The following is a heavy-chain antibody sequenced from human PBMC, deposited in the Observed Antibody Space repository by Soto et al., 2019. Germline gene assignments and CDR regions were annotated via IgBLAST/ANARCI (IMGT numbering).Heavy chain of an antibody. CDR3: ARWSYLDY. V-gene: IGHV3-23*01. J-gene: IGHJ4*02. CDR1: GFSFGSYA. D-gene: IGHD3-3*01. Sequence: DVQLWESGGGLVQPGGSLSLSCAASGFSFGSYALSWVRQAPGKGLEWVSTISGSDGKTFYADSVKGRFSISRDTSQNTLYLQMNSLRADDTAIYYCARWSYLDYWGQGTRVTVSS. CDR2: ISGSDGKT.